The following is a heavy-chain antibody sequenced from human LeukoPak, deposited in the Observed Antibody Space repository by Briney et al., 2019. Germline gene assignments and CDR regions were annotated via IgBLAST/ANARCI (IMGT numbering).Heavy chain of an antibody. D-gene: IGHD5-18*01. Sequence: KTSQTLSLTCTVSGGSISSGDYYWSWIRQPPGKGLEWIGYIYYSGSTYYNPSLKSRVTISVDTSKNQFSLKLSSVTAADTAVYYCARGFERGYSYGYDFDYWGQGTLVTVSS. CDR2: IYYSGST. J-gene: IGHJ4*02. CDR3: ARGFERGYSYGYDFDY. CDR1: GGSISSGDYY. V-gene: IGHV4-30-4*01.